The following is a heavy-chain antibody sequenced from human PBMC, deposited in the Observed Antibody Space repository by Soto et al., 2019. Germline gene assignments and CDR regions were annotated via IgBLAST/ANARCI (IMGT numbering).Heavy chain of an antibody. CDR1: GGSVSSYF. V-gene: IGHV4-59*08. J-gene: IGHJ3*02. CDR3: ARLGGITMVGGVLTAFDI. CDR2: IYYSGST. Sequence: PSETLSLTCSVSGGSVSSYFWSWVRQPPGKGLEWIAYIYYSGSTNYNPFLESRVTISVDASKNQFSLRLRSVTAADTAIYYCARLGGITMVGGVLTAFDIWGQGTMVTVSS. D-gene: IGHD3-10*01.